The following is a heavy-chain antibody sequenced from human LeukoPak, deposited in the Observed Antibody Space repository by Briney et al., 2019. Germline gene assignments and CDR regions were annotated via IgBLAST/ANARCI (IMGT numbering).Heavy chain of an antibody. D-gene: IGHD6-13*01. CDR1: GFSFSNYG. V-gene: IGHV3-48*04. CDR3: ARDLGIAAYYMDV. Sequence: PGGSLRLSCAASGFSFSNYGMNWVRQAPGKGLEWVSGITGNGGTTYYADSVKGRFTISRDNAKNSLYLQMNSLRAEDTAVYYCARDLGIAAYYMDVWGKGTTVTVSS. J-gene: IGHJ6*03. CDR2: ITGNGGTT.